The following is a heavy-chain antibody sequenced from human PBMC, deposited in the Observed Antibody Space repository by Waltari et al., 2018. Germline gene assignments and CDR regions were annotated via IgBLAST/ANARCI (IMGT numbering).Heavy chain of an antibody. V-gene: IGHV3-30*18. D-gene: IGHD3-3*01. J-gene: IGHJ4*02. CDR2: ISYDGSNK. CDR1: GFYFSSCA. Sequence: QVQLVESGGGVVQPGRYLSLSCSASGFYFSSCAMHWVRQAPGKGLEWLAIISYDGSNKYYGDSVKGRFTISRDNSQNTLYLHIKSLTAEDTAVYYCAKDLEWLLSVPGLDQWGQGTLVTVSS. CDR3: AKDLEWLLSVPGLDQ.